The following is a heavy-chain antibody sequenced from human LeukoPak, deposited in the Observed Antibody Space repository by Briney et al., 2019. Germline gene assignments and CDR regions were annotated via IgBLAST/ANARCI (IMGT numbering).Heavy chain of an antibody. D-gene: IGHD3-3*01. CDR1: GYTFTSYG. V-gene: IGHV1-18*01. Sequence: WASVKVSCKASGYTFTSYGISWVRQAPGQGLEWMGWISAYNGNTNYAQKLQGRVTMTTDTSTSTAYMELRSLRSDDTAVYYCARDPTYYDFGSGSDYWGQGTLVTVSS. J-gene: IGHJ4*02. CDR2: ISAYNGNT. CDR3: ARDPTYYDFGSGSDY.